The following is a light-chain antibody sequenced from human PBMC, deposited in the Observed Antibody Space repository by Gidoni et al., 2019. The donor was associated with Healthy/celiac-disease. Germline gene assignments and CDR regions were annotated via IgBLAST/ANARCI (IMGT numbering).Light chain of an antibody. CDR1: PSLLHSNGYNS. Sequence: DIVLTQSPLSLPVTPGEPASISCRSSPSLLHSNGYNSLEWYLQKPGQSTQLLIYLGSNRASGVPDRCSGSGSGKDFTMKSSRVEDEDVGVYYCMQARQTPPSFGQGTKLEIK. V-gene: IGKV2-28*01. J-gene: IGKJ2*03. CDR3: MQARQTPPS. CDR2: LGS.